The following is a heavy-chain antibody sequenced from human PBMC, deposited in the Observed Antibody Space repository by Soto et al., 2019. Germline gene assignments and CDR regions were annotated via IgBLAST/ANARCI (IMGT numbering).Heavy chain of an antibody. D-gene: IGHD1-26*01. CDR2: ISSNGGST. CDR1: GFTFSSYA. J-gene: IGHJ6*02. V-gene: IGHV3-64D*08. CDR3: VNHYLPGYYGMDV. Sequence: GGSLRLSCSASGFTFSSYAMHWVRQAPGKGLEYVSAISSNGGSTYYADSVKGRFTISRDNSKNTLYLQMSSLRAEDTAEYSCVNHYLPGYYGMDVWGQGTTVTVSS.